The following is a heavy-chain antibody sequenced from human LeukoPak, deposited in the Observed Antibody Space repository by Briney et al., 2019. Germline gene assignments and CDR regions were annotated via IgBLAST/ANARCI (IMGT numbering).Heavy chain of an antibody. V-gene: IGHV1-69*01. Sequence: PVKVSCKASGGTFSSYAISWVRQAPGQGLEWMGGIIPIFGTANYAQKFQGRVTITADESTSTAYMELSSLRSEDTAVYYCARQHGGAAAGKRGYYYYGMDVWGQGTTVTVSS. J-gene: IGHJ6*02. CDR1: GGTFSSYA. CDR3: ARQHGGAAAGKRGYYYYGMDV. CDR2: IIPIFGTA. D-gene: IGHD6-13*01.